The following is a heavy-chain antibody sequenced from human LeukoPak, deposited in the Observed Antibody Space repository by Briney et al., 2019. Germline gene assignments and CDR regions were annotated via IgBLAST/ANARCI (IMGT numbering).Heavy chain of an antibody. Sequence: GGSLRLSCAASGFSFSSFGMHWVRQAPGKGLEWVTSIRYDGSRKHYTDSVKGRFTISRENSKNTLYLQKNSLRDEDTAVYYCAKDYGDFGDSSSYLDHWGQGTLVTVSS. CDR2: IRYDGSRK. J-gene: IGHJ4*02. D-gene: IGHD4-17*01. CDR1: GFSFSSFG. V-gene: IGHV3-30*02. CDR3: AKDYGDFGDSSSYLDH.